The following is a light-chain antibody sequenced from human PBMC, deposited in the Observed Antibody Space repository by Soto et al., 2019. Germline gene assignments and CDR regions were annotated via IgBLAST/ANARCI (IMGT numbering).Light chain of an antibody. CDR2: DTS. J-gene: IGLJ2*01. V-gene: IGLV7-46*01. Sequence: QAVVTQEPSLTVSPGGTVTLTCGSSTGAVTSGHYPYWFQQKPGQAPRTLISDTSNKHSWTPARFSGSLLGGKAALTLSGAQPEDEAQYYCLLSYSGARVFGGGTKLPS. CDR3: LLSYSGARV. CDR1: TGAVTSGHY.